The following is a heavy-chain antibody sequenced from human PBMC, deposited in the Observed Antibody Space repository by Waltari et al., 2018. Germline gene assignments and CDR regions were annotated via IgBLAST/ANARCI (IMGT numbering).Heavy chain of an antibody. D-gene: IGHD3-10*02. CDR3: VCSGSYSYDAFDI. CDR1: GYTFPGSY. CDR2: INPNSGGT. Sequence: VQLVQSGAEVKKPGASVKVSCQASGYTFPGSYMHWVRQAPGQGLEWMGGINPNSGGTNYAQKFQGRVTMTRDTSISTAYMELSRLRSDDTAVYYCVCSGSYSYDAFDIWGQGTMVTVSS. J-gene: IGHJ3*02. V-gene: IGHV1-2*02.